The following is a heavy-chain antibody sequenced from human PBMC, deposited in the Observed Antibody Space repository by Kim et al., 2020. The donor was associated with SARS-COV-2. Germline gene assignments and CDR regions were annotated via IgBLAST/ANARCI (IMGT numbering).Heavy chain of an antibody. J-gene: IGHJ4*02. Sequence: YPAHRKGRFTIPRDKATNTLCLQMKSLSSQDTAVYYCAKDTPVTVFRFDSWGQGTLVTVSS. V-gene: IGHV3-23*01. CDR3: AKDTPVTVFRFDS. D-gene: IGHD4-17*01.